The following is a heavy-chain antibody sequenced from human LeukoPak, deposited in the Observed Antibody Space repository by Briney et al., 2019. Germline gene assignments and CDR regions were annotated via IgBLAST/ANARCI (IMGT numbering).Heavy chain of an antibody. CDR3: ATRKGSYDY. V-gene: IGHV4-34*01. J-gene: IGHJ4*02. CDR1: GGSFSGYY. Sequence: SETLSLTCAVYGGSFSGYYWSWVRQPPGKGLEWIGEINHSGSTDYNPSLKSRVTISVDTSKNQFSLKLSSVTAADTAVYYCATRKGSYDYWGQGTLVTVSS. D-gene: IGHD1-26*01. CDR2: INHSGST.